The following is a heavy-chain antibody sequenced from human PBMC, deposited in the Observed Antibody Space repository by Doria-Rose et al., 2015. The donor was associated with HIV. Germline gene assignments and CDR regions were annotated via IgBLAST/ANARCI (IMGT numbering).Heavy chain of an antibody. V-gene: IGHV3-49*02. CDR3: TKSYNNFWSGSYYDY. J-gene: IGHJ4*02. Sequence: GKGLEWLGFIRSNAYGGTTEYAASLKDRFTISRDDSNTIAYLHMNSLKTEDTAVYFCTKSYNNFWSGSYYDYWGPGTLVTVSS. D-gene: IGHD3-3*01. CDR2: IRSNAYGGTT.